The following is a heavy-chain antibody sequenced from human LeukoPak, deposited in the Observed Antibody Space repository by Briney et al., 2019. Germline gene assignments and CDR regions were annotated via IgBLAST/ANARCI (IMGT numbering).Heavy chain of an antibody. V-gene: IGHV3-23*01. D-gene: IGHD1-26*01. CDR2: LSGSGGST. J-gene: IGHJ4*02. Sequence: VSSLSGSGGSTDYADPVKGRFTISRDNSKNTMYLQMNSLRDEDTAVYYCTKGLGSGNYFDYWGQGTLVTVSS. CDR3: TKGLGSGNYFDY.